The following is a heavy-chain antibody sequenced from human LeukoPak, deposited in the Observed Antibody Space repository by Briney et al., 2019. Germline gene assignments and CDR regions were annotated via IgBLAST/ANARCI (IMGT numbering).Heavy chain of an antibody. V-gene: IGHV3-30*18. Sequence: GGSLRLSCAASGFTFSSYGMHWVRQAPGKGLEWVAVITYDGSKYYADSVKGRFTISRDNSKNTLYLQMNSLRAEDTAVYYCAKGLNAYDSSGYYALDYWGQGTLVTVSS. CDR3: AKGLNAYDSSGYYALDY. CDR1: GFTFSSYG. D-gene: IGHD3-22*01. CDR2: ITYDGSK. J-gene: IGHJ4*02.